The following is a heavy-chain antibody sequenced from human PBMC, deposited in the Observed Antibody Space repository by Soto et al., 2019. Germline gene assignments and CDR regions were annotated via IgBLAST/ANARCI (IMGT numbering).Heavy chain of an antibody. D-gene: IGHD1-1*01. CDR2: IWYDGSNQ. CDR3: VRDFRHAFHFYNSFNE. V-gene: IGHV3-33*01. J-gene: IGHJ4*02. CDR1: GFSFRTYG. Sequence: QVQLVESGGGVVQPEGSLRLSCAASGFSFRTYGMHWVRQAPGKGLEWVAIIWYDGSNQYYADSVKGRFTVSLDNSNHTMYLQMNRLRGEDTAVYYCVRDFRHAFHFYNSFNEWGQGTMVTVSS.